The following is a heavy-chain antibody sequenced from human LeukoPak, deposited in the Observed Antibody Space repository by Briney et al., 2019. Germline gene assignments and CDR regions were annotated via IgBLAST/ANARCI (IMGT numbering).Heavy chain of an antibody. V-gene: IGHV1-8*01. D-gene: IGHD5-12*01. J-gene: IGHJ3*02. Sequence: ASVKVSCKASGYTFTSYDINWVRQATGQGLEWMGWMNPNSGNTGYAQEFQGRVTMTRNTSISTAYMELSSLRSEDTAVYYCARGSFYSGYEENAFDIWGQGTMVTVSS. CDR2: MNPNSGNT. CDR1: GYTFTSYD. CDR3: ARGSFYSGYEENAFDI.